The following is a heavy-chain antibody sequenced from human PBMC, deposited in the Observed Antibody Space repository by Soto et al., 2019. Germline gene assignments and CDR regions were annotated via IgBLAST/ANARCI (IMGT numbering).Heavy chain of an antibody. CDR1: GFTFSSYA. V-gene: IGHV3-30-3*01. Sequence: GGSLRLSCAASGFTFSSYAMHWVRQAPGKRLKGVAVISYDGSNKYYADSVKSRFTISRDNSKNTLYPKMNSLRAEDTAVYYCVTAMFTGYWGQGSLVTVSS. CDR3: VTAMFTGY. J-gene: IGHJ4*02. CDR2: ISYDGSNK. D-gene: IGHD5-18*01.